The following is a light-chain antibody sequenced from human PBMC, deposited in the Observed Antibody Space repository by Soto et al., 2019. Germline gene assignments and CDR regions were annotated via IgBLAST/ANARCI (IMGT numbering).Light chain of an antibody. Sequence: ESVLTQSPGTLSLSPGERATLSCRASQSVRSSFLAWYQLKPGQAPTLLSYGASSRATGIPDRFSGSGSGTDFTLTISRLEPEDFAVYYCQQYDSSPWTFGQGTKVEIK. V-gene: IGKV3-20*01. J-gene: IGKJ1*01. CDR2: GAS. CDR3: QQYDSSPWT. CDR1: QSVRSSF.